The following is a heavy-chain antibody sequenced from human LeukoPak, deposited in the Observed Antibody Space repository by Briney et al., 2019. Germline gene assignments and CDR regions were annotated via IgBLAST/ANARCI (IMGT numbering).Heavy chain of an antibody. J-gene: IGHJ4*02. CDR2: IKQDGSER. D-gene: IGHD5-18*01. Sequence: PGGSLRLSCAASGFTFSSYWMTWVRQAPGKGLEWVANIKQDGSERYYADSVKGRFTISRDNAKNSLYLEMNSLRVEDTAVYYCARGGYSYGNFDYWGQGTLDTVSS. V-gene: IGHV3-7*03. CDR1: GFTFSSYW. CDR3: ARGGYSYGNFDY.